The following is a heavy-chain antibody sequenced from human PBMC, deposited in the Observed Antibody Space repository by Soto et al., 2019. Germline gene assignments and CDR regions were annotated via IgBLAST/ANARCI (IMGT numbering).Heavy chain of an antibody. CDR3: ARILQLTPYYYYGLDV. CDR1: GFTFTSSA. J-gene: IGHJ6*02. V-gene: IGHV1-58*02. D-gene: IGHD1-7*01. CDR2: IVVGSGNT. Sequence: SVKVSCKASGFTFTSSAMQWVRQARGQRLEWIGWIVVGSGNTNYAQKFQGRVTITRDTSASTAYMELSSLRSEDTAVYYCARILQLTPYYYYGLDVWGQGTTVTVSS.